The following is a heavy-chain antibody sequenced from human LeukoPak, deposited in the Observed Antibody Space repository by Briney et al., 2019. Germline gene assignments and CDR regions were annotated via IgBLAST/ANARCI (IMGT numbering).Heavy chain of an antibody. CDR2: ISGSGGST. Sequence: PGGSLRLSCAASGFTFSSYAMSWVRQAPGKGLEWVSAISGSGGSTYYADSVKGRFTISRDNSKNTLYLQMNSLRAEDTAVYYCANSIAAAPAWGYFDYWGQGTLVTVSS. D-gene: IGHD6-13*01. CDR1: GFTFSSYA. CDR3: ANSIAAAPAWGYFDY. V-gene: IGHV3-23*01. J-gene: IGHJ4*02.